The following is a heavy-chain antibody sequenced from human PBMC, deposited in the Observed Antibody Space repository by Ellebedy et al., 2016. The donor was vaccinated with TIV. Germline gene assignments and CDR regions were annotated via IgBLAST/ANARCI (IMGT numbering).Heavy chain of an antibody. V-gene: IGHV3-7*03. J-gene: IGHJ6*02. Sequence: GGSLRLSCAASGFTFNSYWMSWVRQAPGKGLEWVANINQDGSRIYYVDSVKGRFTISRDNAKNSVYRRMNTLRVEDTAVYHCVRDGAYGDYSPGYYGMDVWGQGTTVTVSS. CDR3: VRDGAYGDYSPGYYGMDV. CDR1: GFTFNSYW. D-gene: IGHD3-22*01. CDR2: INQDGSRI.